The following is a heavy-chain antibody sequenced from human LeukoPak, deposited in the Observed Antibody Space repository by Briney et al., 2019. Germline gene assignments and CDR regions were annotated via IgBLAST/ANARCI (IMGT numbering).Heavy chain of an antibody. D-gene: IGHD3-16*01. V-gene: IGHV3-11*03. CDR1: GFTFSDYY. Sequence: GGSLRLSCAASGFTFSDYYMSWIRQAPGKGLEWVSSISSSSSYIYYADSVKGRFTISRDNAKNSLYLQMNSLRAEDTAVYYCARAISTFGGVRNYFDSWGQGTLVTVSS. J-gene: IGHJ4*02. CDR3: ARAISTFGGVRNYFDS. CDR2: ISSSSSYI.